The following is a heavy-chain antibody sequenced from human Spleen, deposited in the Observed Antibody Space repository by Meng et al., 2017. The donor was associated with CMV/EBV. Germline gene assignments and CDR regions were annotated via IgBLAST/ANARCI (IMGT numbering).Heavy chain of an antibody. D-gene: IGHD3-10*01. CDR3: ARDVELLNYFDY. CDR1: GFTFSSYA. CDR2: ISDSGGNT. Sequence: GGSLRLSCAASGFTFSSYAMSWVRQAPGKGLEWVSGISDSGGNTYYADSVRGRFSISRDNSKNMLYLQTNSPRAEDTAVYYCARDVELLNYFDYWGQGTLVTVSS. J-gene: IGHJ4*02. V-gene: IGHV3-23*01.